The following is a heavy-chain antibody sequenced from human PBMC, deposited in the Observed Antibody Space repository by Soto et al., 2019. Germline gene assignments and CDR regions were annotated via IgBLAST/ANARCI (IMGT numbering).Heavy chain of an antibody. Sequence: QVQLQESGPGLVKPSQTLSLTCTVSGGSISSGDYYWNWIRQPPGKGLEWIGYIYYSGSTYYNPSLKSQVTISVDTSKTPFSLKLSSVTAADTAVYYCARVLDIVATIVDYWGQGTLVTVSS. V-gene: IGHV4-30-4*01. CDR1: GGSISSGDYY. D-gene: IGHD5-12*01. CDR3: ARVLDIVATIVDY. CDR2: IYYSGST. J-gene: IGHJ4*02.